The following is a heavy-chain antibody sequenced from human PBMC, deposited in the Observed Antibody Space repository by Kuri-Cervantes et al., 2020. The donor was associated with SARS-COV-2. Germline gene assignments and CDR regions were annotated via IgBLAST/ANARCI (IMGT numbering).Heavy chain of an antibody. CDR3: AKDRVYCSGGSCPLYY. D-gene: IGHD2-15*01. Sequence: GGSLRLSCAASGFTFRIYWMYWVRQVPGRGLEWVARIHKDGSDTIYADSVRGRFTISRDNAINMVYLQMSSLRAEDTAVYYCAKDRVYCSGGSCPLYYWGQGTLVTVSS. J-gene: IGHJ4*02. CDR1: GFTFRIYW. V-gene: IGHV3-74*01. CDR2: IHKDGSDT.